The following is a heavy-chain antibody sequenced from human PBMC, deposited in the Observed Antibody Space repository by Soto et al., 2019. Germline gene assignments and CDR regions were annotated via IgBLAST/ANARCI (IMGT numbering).Heavy chain of an antibody. D-gene: IGHD6-13*01. CDR2: ISSSSSYI. V-gene: IGHV3-21*01. J-gene: IGHJ4*02. CDR3: ARGDSSSWYPLFDY. Sequence: GGSLRLSCAASGFTFSSYSINWVRQAPGKGLEWVSSISSSSSYIYYADSVKGRFTISRDNAKNSLYLQMNSLRAEDTAVYYCARGDSSSWYPLFDYWGQGTLVTVCS. CDR1: GFTFSSYS.